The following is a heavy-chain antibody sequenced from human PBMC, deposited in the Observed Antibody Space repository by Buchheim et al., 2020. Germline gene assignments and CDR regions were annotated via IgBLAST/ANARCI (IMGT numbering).Heavy chain of an antibody. D-gene: IGHD3-22*01. J-gene: IGHJ2*01. CDR1: GGSISSFY. CDR2: ILYSGST. V-gene: IGHV4-59*01. CDR3: ARRSESSGYSWYFDL. Sequence: HVQLQESGPGLVKPSETLSLSCAVSGGSISSFYWSWIRQSPGKKLEWVGYILYSGSTTYNPSLKGRVTMSVDTSTYQLSLELTSVTAADTAVYYCARRSESSGYSWYFDLWGRGT.